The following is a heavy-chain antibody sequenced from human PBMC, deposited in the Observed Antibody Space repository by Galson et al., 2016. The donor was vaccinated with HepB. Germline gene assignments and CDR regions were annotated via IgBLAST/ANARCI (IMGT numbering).Heavy chain of an antibody. CDR1: GSPLVNFW. CDR3: VRRAGSYFEL. J-gene: IGHJ4*02. Sequence: QSGAEVKKPGESLKISCRASGSPLVNFWIGWVRQVPGKGLEWLVIIYPGDSDTRYNPSFQGQVTISADLSITTAYLQWSSLEPSDAAMYYCVRRAGSYFELWGQGTLVTVSS. CDR2: IYPGDSDT. V-gene: IGHV5-51*01. D-gene: IGHD6-13*01.